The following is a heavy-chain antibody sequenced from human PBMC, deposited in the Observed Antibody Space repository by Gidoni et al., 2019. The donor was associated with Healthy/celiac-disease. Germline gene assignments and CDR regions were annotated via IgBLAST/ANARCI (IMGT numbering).Heavy chain of an antibody. V-gene: IGHV3-48*02. J-gene: IGHJ6*02. CDR3: ARDLSVMTTCEPYYYYYGMDV. Sequence: EVQLVESGGGLVQPGGSLRLSCAASGFTFSSYSMNWVRQAPGKGLEWVSYISSSSSTIYYADSVKGRFTISRDNAKNSLYLQMNSLRDEDTAVYYCARDLSVMTTCEPYYYYYGMDVWGQGTTVTVSS. CDR2: ISSSSSTI. CDR1: GFTFSSYS. D-gene: IGHD4-4*01.